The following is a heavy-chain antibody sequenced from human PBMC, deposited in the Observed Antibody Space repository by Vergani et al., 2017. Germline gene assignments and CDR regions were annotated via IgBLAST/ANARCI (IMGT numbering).Heavy chain of an antibody. J-gene: IGHJ1*01. D-gene: IGHD3-10*01. CDR2: ISSGGGYI. CDR3: TTAWGLYYLHGEYFQY. Sequence: EVQLLESGGGLVQPGGSRRLSCAGAGFTFDTYTMAYVRQAPGKGLEWVATISSGGGYIFYADSVKGRLTISRDNSKNTLFLQMNSQKDEDTAVYYCTTAWGLYYLHGEYFQYWGRGTLVSVSS. CDR1: GFTFDTYT. V-gene: IGHV3-23*01.